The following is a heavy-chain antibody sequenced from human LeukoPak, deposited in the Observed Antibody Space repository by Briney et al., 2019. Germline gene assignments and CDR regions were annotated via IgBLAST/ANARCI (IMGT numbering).Heavy chain of an antibody. V-gene: IGHV4-61*02. D-gene: IGHD3-10*01. CDR2: IYTSGST. CDR1: GGSISSGSYY. J-gene: IGHJ5*02. Sequence: SETLSLTCTVSGGSISSGSYYWSWIRQPAGKGLEWIGRIYTSGSTNYNPSLKSRVTISVDTSKNQFSLKLSSVTAADTAVYYCARDHGSGSYYPNWFDPWGQGTLVTVSS. CDR3: ARDHGSGSYYPNWFDP.